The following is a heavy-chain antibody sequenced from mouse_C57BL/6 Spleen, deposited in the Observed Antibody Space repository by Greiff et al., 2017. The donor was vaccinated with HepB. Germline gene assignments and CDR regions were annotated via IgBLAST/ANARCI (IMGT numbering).Heavy chain of an antibody. CDR3: TRDDWAFDY. V-gene: IGHV5-9-1*02. CDR1: GFTFSSYA. D-gene: IGHD4-1*01. J-gene: IGHJ2*01. CDR2: ISSGGDYI. Sequence: EVKVEESGEGLVKPGGSLKLSCAASGFTFSSYAMSWVRQTPEKRLEWVAYISSGGDYIYYADTVKGRFTISRDNARNTLYLQMSSLKSEDTAMYYCTRDDWAFDYWGQGTTLTVSS.